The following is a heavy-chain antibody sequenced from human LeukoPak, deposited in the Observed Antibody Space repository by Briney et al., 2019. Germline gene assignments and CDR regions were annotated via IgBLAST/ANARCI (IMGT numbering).Heavy chain of an antibody. V-gene: IGHV3-21*01. CDR1: GFTFSTYT. Sequence: GGSLRLSCAASGFTFSTYTMNWVRQAPGKGLEWVSSISSSSYIYYADSVKGRFTISRDNAKNSLYLQMNSLRAEDTAVYYCARVSSYYYNYDMDVWGQGTTVTVSS. CDR2: ISSSSYI. J-gene: IGHJ6*02. CDR3: ARVSSYYYNYDMDV. D-gene: IGHD2-2*01.